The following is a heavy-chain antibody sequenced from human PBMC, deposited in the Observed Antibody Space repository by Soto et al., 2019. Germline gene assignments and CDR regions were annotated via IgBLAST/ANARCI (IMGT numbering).Heavy chain of an antibody. CDR2: ISSNGGST. J-gene: IGHJ4*02. Sequence: GGSLRLSCAASGFTFSSYAMHWVRQAPGKGLEYVSAISSNGGSTYYANSVKGRFTISRDNSKNTLYLQMGSLRAEDMDVYYCERLAGGYSYGYFDYWGQGTLVTVSS. CDR3: ERLAGGYSYGYFDY. CDR1: GFTFSSYA. V-gene: IGHV3-64*01. D-gene: IGHD5-18*01.